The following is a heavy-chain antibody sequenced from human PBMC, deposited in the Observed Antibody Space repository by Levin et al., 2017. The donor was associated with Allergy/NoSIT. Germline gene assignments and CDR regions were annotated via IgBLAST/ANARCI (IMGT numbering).Heavy chain of an antibody. V-gene: IGHV1-18*01. Sequence: ASVKVSCKASGYTFTSYGISWVRQAPGQGLEWMGWISAYNGNTNYAQKLQGRVTMTTDTSTSTAYMELRSLRSDDTAVYYCAREGLYYDFWSGYYGDAFDIWGQGTMVTVSS. CDR3: AREGLYYDFWSGYYGDAFDI. CDR2: ISAYNGNT. J-gene: IGHJ3*02. D-gene: IGHD3-3*01. CDR1: GYTFTSYG.